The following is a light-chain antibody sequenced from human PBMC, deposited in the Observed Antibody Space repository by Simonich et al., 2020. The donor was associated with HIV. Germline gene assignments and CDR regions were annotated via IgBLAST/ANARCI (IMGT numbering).Light chain of an antibody. J-gene: IGKJ4*01. CDR3: QQYNNRPLT. Sequence: DIVMTQSPATLSESPGERATFSFWASKSIVNNLAWYQQKPGQAPRLLIYGASTRSTGVPARFSGTGYGTEFTFTISSLQSEDCAVYYCQQYNNRPLTFGGGTKVEIK. CDR2: GAS. CDR1: KSIVNN. V-gene: IGKV3-15*01.